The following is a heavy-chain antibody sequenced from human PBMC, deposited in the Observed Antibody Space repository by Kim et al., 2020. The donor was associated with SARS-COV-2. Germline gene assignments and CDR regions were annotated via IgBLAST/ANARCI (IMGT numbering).Heavy chain of an antibody. J-gene: IGHJ5*02. CDR3: ARGRRFTYYYDSSGYSKYNWFDP. Sequence: SETLSLTCAVYGGSFSGYYWSWIRQPPGKGLEWIGEINHSGSTNYNPSLKSRVTISVDTSKNQFSLKLSSVTAADTAVYYCARGRRFTYYYDSSGYSKYNWFDPWGQGTLVTVSS. CDR1: GGSFSGYY. CDR2: INHSGST. V-gene: IGHV4-34*01. D-gene: IGHD3-22*01.